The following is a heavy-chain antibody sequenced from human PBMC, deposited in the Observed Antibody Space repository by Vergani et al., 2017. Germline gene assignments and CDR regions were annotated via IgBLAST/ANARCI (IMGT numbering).Heavy chain of an antibody. V-gene: IGHV3-33*06. J-gene: IGHJ6*02. Sequence: QVQLVESGGGVVQPGRSLRLSCAASGFRFSSYGMNWVRQAPGKGLEGVAVIWYDGSNKYYADSVKGRFTISRDNSKNTLYLQMNSLRAEDTAVYYRAKLSTLRLQYGMDVWGQGTTVTVSS. CDR3: AKLSTLRLQYGMDV. D-gene: IGHD2-15*01. CDR1: GFRFSSYG. CDR2: IWYDGSNK.